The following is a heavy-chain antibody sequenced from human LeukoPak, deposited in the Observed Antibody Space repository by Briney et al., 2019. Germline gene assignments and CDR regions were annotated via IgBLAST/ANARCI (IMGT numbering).Heavy chain of an antibody. V-gene: IGHV3-33*08. Sequence: GGSLRLSCEASGFTFSYYGIHWVRQAPDKGLEWVAVISDDGTTTFYADSVKGRITISRDNSKNTLYLQMNSLRAEDTAVYYCARSWLVYYWYYGMDVWGQGTTVTVSS. CDR2: ISDDGTTT. CDR1: GFTFSYYG. J-gene: IGHJ6*02. CDR3: ARSWLVYYWYYGMDV. D-gene: IGHD5/OR15-5a*01.